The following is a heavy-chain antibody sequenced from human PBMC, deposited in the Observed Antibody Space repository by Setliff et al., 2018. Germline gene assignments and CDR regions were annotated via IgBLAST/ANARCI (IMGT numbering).Heavy chain of an antibody. CDR3: ARINFYVSSGYYYASDN. J-gene: IGHJ4*02. D-gene: IGHD3-22*01. CDR1: GYSFTSHY. V-gene: IGHV1-46*01. Sequence: ASVKVSCKTSGYSFTSHYMHWVRQAPGQGLEWMGVINPGGLSSSSTQKFEGRVTMTRDTSTSTAYMELRSLRPDDTAVYYCARINFYVSSGYYYASDNWGQGTLVTVSS. CDR2: INPGGLSS.